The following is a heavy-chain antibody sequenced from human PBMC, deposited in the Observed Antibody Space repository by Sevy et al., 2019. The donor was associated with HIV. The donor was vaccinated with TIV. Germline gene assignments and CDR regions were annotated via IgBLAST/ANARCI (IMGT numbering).Heavy chain of an antibody. J-gene: IGHJ6*02. CDR3: ARPRANYVDHYFFYAMDV. Sequence: GGSLRLSCAASGFTFNTYTMHWVRQAPGKGLEWVAAISHDGSNKNYADSVKGRFTISRDNFKNTLYLQMNSLTTEDTAVYYCARPRANYVDHYFFYAMDVWGQGTTVTVSS. D-gene: IGHD4-17*01. CDR2: ISHDGSNK. CDR1: GFTFNTYT. V-gene: IGHV3-30-3*01.